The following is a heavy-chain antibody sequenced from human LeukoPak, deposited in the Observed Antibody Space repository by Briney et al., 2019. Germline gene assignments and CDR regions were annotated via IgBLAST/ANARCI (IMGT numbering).Heavy chain of an antibody. D-gene: IGHD3-10*01. J-gene: IGHJ4*02. CDR3: ARETPYGSLTFDY. V-gene: IGHV3-7*03. CDR1: GLTCRSYW. Sequence: GGSLRLSCAASGLTCRSYWMIWVRQAPGKGLEWVANMQPDGGEKYYVDSVKGRFTVSRDNAKSSLYLQMNSLRAEDTAVYYCARETPYGSLTFDYWGLGTRVTVSS. CDR2: MQPDGGEK.